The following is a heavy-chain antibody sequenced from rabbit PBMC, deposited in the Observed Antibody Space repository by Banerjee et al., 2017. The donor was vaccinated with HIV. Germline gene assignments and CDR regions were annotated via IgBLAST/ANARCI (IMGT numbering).Heavy chain of an antibody. D-gene: IGHD2-1*01. V-gene: IGHV1S45*01. CDR3: ARYGYDGYDDYGYFSS. CDR1: GFSFSVSYW. CDR2: IYAGSGDS. Sequence: QEQLEESGGDLVKPGASLTLTCTASGFSFSVSYWICWVRQAPGKGLEWIGCIYAGSGDSYYASWAKGRFTISSTSSTTVTLQLNSLTAADTATYFCARYGYDGYDDYGYFSSWGPGTLVTVS. J-gene: IGHJ4*01.